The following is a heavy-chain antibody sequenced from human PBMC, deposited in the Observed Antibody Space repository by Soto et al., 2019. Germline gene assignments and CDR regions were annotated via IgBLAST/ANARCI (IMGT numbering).Heavy chain of an antibody. CDR3: VKGDY. CDR2: ISSNGGST. Sequence: TGGSLRLSCSASGFTFGSYTMHWVRQARGKGLEYISAISSNGGSTYYADSVKGRFTIPRDNSKNTLYLQMSGLRPDDTAVYFCVKGDYWGQGTLVTVSS. CDR1: GFTFGSYT. V-gene: IGHV3-64D*06. J-gene: IGHJ4*02.